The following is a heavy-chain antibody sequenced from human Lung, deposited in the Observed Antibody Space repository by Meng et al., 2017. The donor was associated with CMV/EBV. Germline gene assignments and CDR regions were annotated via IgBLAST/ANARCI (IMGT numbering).Heavy chain of an antibody. Sequence: VQGRGSGQGGVRPSGTRSLTGAASGGSMSSTNWWRWARHPPGTGLEWIGKIYHSGSTNYNPSLKSRVSISVDKSKNQFSLKLSSVTAADTAVYYCARADKVRFDYWGQGTLVTVSS. V-gene: IGHV4-4*02. CDR3: ARADKVRFDY. J-gene: IGHJ4*02. CDR2: IYHSGST. CDR1: GGSMSSTNW.